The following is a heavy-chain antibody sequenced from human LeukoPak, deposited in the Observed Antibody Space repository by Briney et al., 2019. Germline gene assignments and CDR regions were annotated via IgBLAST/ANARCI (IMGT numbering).Heavy chain of an antibody. V-gene: IGHV4-30-4*01. CDR3: ARGGGYYDSSGYYTNNDAFDI. CDR2: IYNSGST. J-gene: IGHJ3*02. D-gene: IGHD3-22*01. Sequence: PSETLSLTCTVSGGSISSGNHYWSWTRQPPGKGLEWIGYIYNSGSTYYNPSLKSRVTVSVDTSKNQFSLKLSSVTAADTAVYYCARGGGYYDSSGYYTNNDAFDIWGQGTMVTVSS. CDR1: GGSISSGNHY.